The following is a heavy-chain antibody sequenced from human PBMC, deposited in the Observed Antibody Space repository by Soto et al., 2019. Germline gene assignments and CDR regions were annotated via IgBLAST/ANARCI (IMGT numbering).Heavy chain of an antibody. V-gene: IGHV3-23*01. CDR3: AKDRRSGISLY. D-gene: IGHD6-19*01. Sequence: GGSLRLSCAASGFTFSSYAMSWVRQAPGKGLEWVSAINSRGGSTYYADSVKGRFTISRDSSKNTLYLQMNSLRAEDTAVYYCAKDRRSGISLYWGQGTLVTVSS. CDR2: INSRGGST. J-gene: IGHJ4*02. CDR1: GFTFSSYA.